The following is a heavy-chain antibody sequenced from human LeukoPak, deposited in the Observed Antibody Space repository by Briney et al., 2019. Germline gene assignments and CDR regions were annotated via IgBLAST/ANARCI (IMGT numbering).Heavy chain of an antibody. Sequence: GGSLRLSCAASGFTFSSYAMHWVRQAPGKGLEWVAVISYDGSNIYYADSVKGRFTISRDNSKNTLYLQMNSLRAEDTAVYYCASGNQQLVPYYYYGMDVWGQGTTVTVSS. V-gene: IGHV3-30-3*01. CDR2: ISYDGSNI. J-gene: IGHJ6*02. CDR3: ASGNQQLVPYYYYGMDV. D-gene: IGHD6-13*01. CDR1: GFTFSSYA.